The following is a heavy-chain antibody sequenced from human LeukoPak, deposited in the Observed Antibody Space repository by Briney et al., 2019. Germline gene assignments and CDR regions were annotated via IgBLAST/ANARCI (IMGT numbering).Heavy chain of an antibody. CDR3: ARVTVDSISWYHYFDH. J-gene: IGHJ4*02. V-gene: IGHV1-24*01. CDR2: FDPEDGET. Sequence: ASVKVSCKVSGYTLTELSMHWVRQAPGKGLEWMGGFDPEDGETIYAQKFQGRVTITADKSTTTAFMEVSSLRSEDTAVYYCARVTVDSISWYHYFDHWGQGTLVTVSS. CDR1: GYTLTELS. D-gene: IGHD6-13*01.